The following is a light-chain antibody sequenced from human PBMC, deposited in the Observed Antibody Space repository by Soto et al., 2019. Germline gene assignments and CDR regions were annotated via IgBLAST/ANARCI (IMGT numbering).Light chain of an antibody. Sequence: EIVLTQSPATLSLSPGERATLSCRASPSISSYLAWYQQKPGQAPRLLIYDASNRATGIPARFSGSGSGTDFSLTISSLEPEDSAVYYCQHRKSWPLTFGGGTKVEIK. CDR3: QHRKSWPLT. J-gene: IGKJ4*01. V-gene: IGKV3-11*01. CDR1: PSISSY. CDR2: DAS.